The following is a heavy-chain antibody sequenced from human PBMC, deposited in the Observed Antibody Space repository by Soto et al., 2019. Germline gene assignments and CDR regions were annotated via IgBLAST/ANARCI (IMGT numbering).Heavy chain of an antibody. CDR1: GGSISNYY. CDR2: IDTSGST. D-gene: IGHD3-3*01. Sequence: LSLTCTVSGGSISNYYCNWIRQPAGKGLEWIGRIDTSGSTNYNPSLKRRVTMSVDTSKQEFSLKLSSVDAADTDLYYCARGGQDFWSGAFDYWGRGALVTVSS. CDR3: ARGGQDFWSGAFDY. V-gene: IGHV4-4*07. J-gene: IGHJ4*02.